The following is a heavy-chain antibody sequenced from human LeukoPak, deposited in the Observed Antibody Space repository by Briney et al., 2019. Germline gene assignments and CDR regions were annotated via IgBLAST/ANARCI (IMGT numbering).Heavy chain of an antibody. CDR1: GYTFTGYY. D-gene: IGHD4-17*01. J-gene: IGHJ6*02. CDR3: ARGAVTSGYYYYGMDV. CDR2: INPNSGGT. Sequence: ASVTVSCKASGYTFTGYYMHWVRQAPGQGLEWMGWINPNSGGTNYAQKFQGRVTMTRDTSISTAYMELSRLRSDDTAVYYCARGAVTSGYYYYGMDVWGQGTTVTVSS. V-gene: IGHV1-2*02.